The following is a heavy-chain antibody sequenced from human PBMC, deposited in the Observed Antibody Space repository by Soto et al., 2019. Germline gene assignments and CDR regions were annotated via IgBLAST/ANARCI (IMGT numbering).Heavy chain of an antibody. CDR2: TYYTGSI. D-gene: IGHD2-15*01. CDR3: ARTTTLENYFDY. CDR1: GGSFSSYY. V-gene: IGHV4-59*01. J-gene: IGHJ4*02. Sequence: TSETLSLTCTVSGGSFSSYYWSWIRQPPGKGLEWIGYTYYTGSIIYNPSLKSRVTMSVDMSMKQFSLKLNSVTAADTAVYYCARTTTLENYFDYWGQGTLVTVSS.